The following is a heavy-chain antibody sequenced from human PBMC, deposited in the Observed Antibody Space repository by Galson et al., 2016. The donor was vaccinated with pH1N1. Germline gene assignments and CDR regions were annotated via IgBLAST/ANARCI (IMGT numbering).Heavy chain of an antibody. V-gene: IGHV2-70*17. J-gene: IGHJ3*02. CDR1: GFSLSGSGMS. Sequence: PALVKPTQTLTLTCTFSGFSLSGSGMSVSWIRQPPGKALEWLARIDWDDDKFYSTSLQTRLTISKDTSKNQVVLTMPNMDPVDTATYYCARTKRRGGWAFDIWGQGTIITVSS. CDR2: IDWDDDK. D-gene: IGHD6-19*01. CDR3: ARTKRRGGWAFDI.